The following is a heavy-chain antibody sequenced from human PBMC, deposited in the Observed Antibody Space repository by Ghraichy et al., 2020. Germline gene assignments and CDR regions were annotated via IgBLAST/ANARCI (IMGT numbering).Heavy chain of an antibody. CDR2: INSNSGGT. D-gene: IGHD3-16*01. CDR3: ARGRGPSVFSLEYFDY. J-gene: IGHJ4*02. CDR1: GYTFTGYY. V-gene: IGHV1-2*02. Sequence: ASVKVSCKASGYTFTGYYMHWVRQAPGQGLEWMGWINSNSGGTNYAQKFQGRVTMTRDTSISTAYMELSRLRSDDTAVYYCARGRGPSVFSLEYFDYWGQGTLVTVSS.